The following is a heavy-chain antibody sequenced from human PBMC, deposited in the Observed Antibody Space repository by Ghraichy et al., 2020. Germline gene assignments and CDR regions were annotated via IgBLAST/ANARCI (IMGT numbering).Heavy chain of an antibody. Sequence: ASVKVSCKASGYTFTNYYMEWVRQAPGQGLEWMGIINPSGGSTSYAQKFQGRVIMTSDTSTSTVYMELSSLRSEDTAVYYCTRDWVYRGSNAFDIWGQGTMVTVSS. CDR1: GYTFTNYY. D-gene: IGHD6-6*01. J-gene: IGHJ3*02. CDR3: TRDWVYRGSNAFDI. V-gene: IGHV1-46*01. CDR2: INPSGGST.